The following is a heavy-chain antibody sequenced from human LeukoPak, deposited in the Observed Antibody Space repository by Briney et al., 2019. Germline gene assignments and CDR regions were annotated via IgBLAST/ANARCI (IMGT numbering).Heavy chain of an antibody. J-gene: IGHJ4*02. D-gene: IGHD3-9*01. CDR1: GFTFSSYA. CDR3: AKAAILKGDPSGVYFDY. CDR2: ISGSGGST. Sequence: GGSLRLSCAASGFTFSSYAMSWVRQAPGKGLEWVSAISGSGGSTYYADSVRGRFTISRDNSKNTLYLQINSLRAEDTAVYYCAKAAILKGDPSGVYFDYWGQGTLVTVSS. V-gene: IGHV3-23*01.